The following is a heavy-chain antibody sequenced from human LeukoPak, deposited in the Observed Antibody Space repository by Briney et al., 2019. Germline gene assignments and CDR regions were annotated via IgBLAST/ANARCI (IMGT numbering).Heavy chain of an antibody. CDR3: ARDCGGGTSCYRSWFDP. J-gene: IGHJ5*02. Sequence: ASVKVSCKASGYTFTGYYMHWVRQAPGQGLEWTGWINPNSGGTSYAQKFQGRVTMTRDTSISTAYMELSRLRSDDTAVYYCARDCGGGTSCYRSWFDPWGQGTLVTVSS. CDR1: GYTFTGYY. D-gene: IGHD2-2*01. CDR2: INPNSGGT. V-gene: IGHV1-2*02.